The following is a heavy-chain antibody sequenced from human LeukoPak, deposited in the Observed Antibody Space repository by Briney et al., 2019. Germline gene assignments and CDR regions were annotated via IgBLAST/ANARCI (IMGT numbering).Heavy chain of an antibody. V-gene: IGHV4-39*07. CDR2: IFRSGTT. Sequence: SETLSLTCTVSGVSISNYIYYWGWIRQPPGKGLEWIGSIFRSGTTYYNPSLRSRVTISVDTSKNQFSLKLSSVTAADTAVYYCARDSRNYYDSSGRYYFDYWGQGTLVTVSS. J-gene: IGHJ4*02. CDR3: ARDSRNYYDSSGRYYFDY. CDR1: GVSISNYIYY. D-gene: IGHD3-22*01.